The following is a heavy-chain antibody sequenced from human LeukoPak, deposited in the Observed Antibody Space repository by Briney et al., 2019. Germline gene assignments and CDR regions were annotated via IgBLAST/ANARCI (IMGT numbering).Heavy chain of an antibody. CDR2: ISGSGGST. J-gene: IGHJ3*02. V-gene: IGHV3-23*01. CDR1: GFTFDDYA. CDR3: AKDRAVVVPAAITDAFDI. Sequence: GGSLRLSCAASGFTFDDYAMHWVRQAPGKGLEWVSAISGSGGSTYYADSVKGRFTISRDNSKNTLYLQMNSLRAEDTAVYYCAKDRAVVVPAAITDAFDIWGQGTMVTVSS. D-gene: IGHD2-2*01.